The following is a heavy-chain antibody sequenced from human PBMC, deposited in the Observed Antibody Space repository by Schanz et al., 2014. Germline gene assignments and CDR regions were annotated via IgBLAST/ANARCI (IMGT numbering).Heavy chain of an antibody. V-gene: IGHV3-48*01. CDR2: VSRSTPDI. CDR1: GFTFSPYW. CDR3: AKGRFGELSAFDI. J-gene: IGHJ3*02. D-gene: IGHD3-10*01. Sequence: EVQLVESGGGLVQPGGSLRLSCGSSGFTFSPYWMHWVRQAPGKGLEWVSYVSRSTPDIYYADSVKGRFTMSRDNAKNTLYLQMNSLRAEDTAVYYCAKGRFGELSAFDIWGQGTMVTVSS.